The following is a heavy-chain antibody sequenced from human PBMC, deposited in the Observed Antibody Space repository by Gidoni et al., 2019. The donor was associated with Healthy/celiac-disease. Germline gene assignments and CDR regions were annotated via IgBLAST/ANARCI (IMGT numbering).Heavy chain of an antibody. CDR1: GFTFSSYA. V-gene: IGHV3-23*01. CDR2: ISGSGGST. CDR3: AKDSQMIVVVINFDY. D-gene: IGHD3-22*01. J-gene: IGHJ4*02. Sequence: EVQLLESGGGLVQPGGSLRLSCAASGFTFSSYAMSWVRQAPGKGLDWVSAISGSGGSTYYAESVKGRFTISRDNSKNTLYLQMNSLRAEDTAVYYCAKDSQMIVVVINFDYWGQGTLVTVSS.